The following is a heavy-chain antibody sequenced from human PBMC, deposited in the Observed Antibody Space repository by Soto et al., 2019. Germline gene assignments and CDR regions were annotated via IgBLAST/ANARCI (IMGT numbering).Heavy chain of an antibody. D-gene: IGHD4-17*01. J-gene: IGHJ6*03. CDR3: TTDKWYGDPYYYYYKDV. CDR1: GFTFSNAW. CDR2: IKSKTDGGTT. Sequence: GGSLRLSCAASGFTFSNAWMSWVRQAPGKGLEWVGRIKSKTDGGTTDYAAPGKGRFTISRDDSKNTLFLQMNSLKTEDTALYYCTTDKWYGDPYYYYYKDVWGKGTTVTVSS. V-gene: IGHV3-15*01.